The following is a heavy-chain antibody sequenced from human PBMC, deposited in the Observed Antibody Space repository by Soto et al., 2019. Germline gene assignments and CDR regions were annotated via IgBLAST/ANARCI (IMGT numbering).Heavy chain of an antibody. Sequence: PGGSLRLSCAASGFTFSSYAMSWVRQAPGKGLEWVSAISGSGGSTYYADSVKGRFTISRDNSKNTLYLQMNSLRAEDTAVYYCAKDRVVYDSSYYYYGMDVWGQGTTVTVSS. CDR1: GFTFSSYA. V-gene: IGHV3-23*01. CDR2: ISGSGGST. J-gene: IGHJ6*02. D-gene: IGHD2-8*02. CDR3: AKDRVVYDSSYYYYGMDV.